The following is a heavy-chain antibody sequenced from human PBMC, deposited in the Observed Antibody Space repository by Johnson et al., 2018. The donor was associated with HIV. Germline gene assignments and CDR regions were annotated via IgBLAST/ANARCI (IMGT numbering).Heavy chain of an antibody. J-gene: IGHJ3*02. Sequence: VQLVESGGGLVQPGGSLKLSCAASGFTFSGSAMHWVRQASGKGLEWVGRIRSKANSYATAYAASVKGRFTIPRVDSKNTAYLQMNSLKTEDTAVYYCTSYFSYSSSWYSGVNAFDIWGQGTMVTVSS. CDR2: IRSKANSYAT. CDR3: TSYFSYSSSWYSGVNAFDI. V-gene: IGHV3-73*02. D-gene: IGHD6-13*01. CDR1: GFTFSGSA.